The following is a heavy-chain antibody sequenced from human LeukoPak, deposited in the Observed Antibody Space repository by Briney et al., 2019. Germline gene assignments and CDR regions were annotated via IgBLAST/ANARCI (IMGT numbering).Heavy chain of an antibody. CDR3: AKKGLMGPTTPYYMDV. CDR2: ISDAGEIT. J-gene: IGHJ6*04. D-gene: IGHD1-26*01. CDR1: GFAFNNFA. V-gene: IGHV3-23*01. Sequence: GGSLRLSCAASGFAFNNFAMSWVRQAPGKGLQWVSFISDAGEITFYAESVKDRFIISRDNSKNTVSLPMNSLREEDTAIYYCAKKGLMGPTTPYYMDVWGRGTMVTVSS.